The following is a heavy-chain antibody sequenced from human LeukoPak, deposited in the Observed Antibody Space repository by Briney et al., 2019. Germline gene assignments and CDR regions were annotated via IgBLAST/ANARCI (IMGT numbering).Heavy chain of an antibody. D-gene: IGHD3-10*01. J-gene: IGHJ5*02. CDR1: GGSISSSSYY. CDR2: IYYSGST. Sequence: SETLSLTCTVSGGSISSSSYYWGWIRQPPGKGLEWIGSIYYSGSTYYNPSLKSRVTISVDTSKNQFSLKLSSVTAADTAVYYCARVLPGEWFGELFRWFDPWGQGTLVTVSS. CDR3: ARVLPGEWFGELFRWFDP. V-gene: IGHV4-39*07.